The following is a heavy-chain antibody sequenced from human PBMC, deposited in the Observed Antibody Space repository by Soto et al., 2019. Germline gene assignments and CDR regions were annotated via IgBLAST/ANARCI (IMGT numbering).Heavy chain of an antibody. V-gene: IGHV3-74*01. CDR1: GFTFSNYW. D-gene: IGHD1-7*01. CDR3: ARGARNYYYFDC. CDR2: INGDGSST. Sequence: EVQLVESGGGLVQPGGSLRLSCVASGFTFSNYWIHWVRQAPGKGLVWVSRINGDGSSTNYADSVKGQFTISRDNAKNTMYLQMNSLRVEDTAVYYCARGARNYYYFDCWGQGTLVTVSS. J-gene: IGHJ4*02.